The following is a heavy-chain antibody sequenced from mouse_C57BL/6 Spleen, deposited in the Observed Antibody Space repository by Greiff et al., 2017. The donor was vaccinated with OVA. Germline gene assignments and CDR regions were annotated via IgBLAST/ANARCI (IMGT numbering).Heavy chain of an antibody. CDR1: GYAFSSSW. D-gene: IGHD2-5*01. J-gene: IGHJ4*01. CDR2: IYPGDGDT. CDR3: ADYSNYGAMDY. Sequence: VQLQQSGPELVKPGASVKISCKASGYAFSSSWMNWVKQRPGKGLEWIGRIYPGDGDTNYNGKFKGKATLTADKSSSTAYMQLSSLTSEDSAVYCCADYSNYGAMDYWGQGTSVTVSS. V-gene: IGHV1-82*01.